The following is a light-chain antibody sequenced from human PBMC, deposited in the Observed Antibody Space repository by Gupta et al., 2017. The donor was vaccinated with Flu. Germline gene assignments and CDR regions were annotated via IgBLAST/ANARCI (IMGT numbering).Light chain of an antibody. CDR1: QSVDRSY. V-gene: IGKV3-20*01. CDR3: QQYEIPPRT. Sequence: EVVLTQSPGTLSLSPGDRATLSCRASQSVDRSYLAWYQQKPGQAPRLRIYAGIIRATGIPDRFSGSGSGTDFTLTISRLEPEDFAVYLCQQYEIPPRTFGQGTKLDIK. J-gene: IGKJ2*01. CDR2: AGI.